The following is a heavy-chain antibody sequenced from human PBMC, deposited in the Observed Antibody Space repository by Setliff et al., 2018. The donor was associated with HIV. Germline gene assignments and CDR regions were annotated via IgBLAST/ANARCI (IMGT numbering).Heavy chain of an antibody. Sequence: ASVKVSCKASGYTFTGYYLHWVRQAPGQGLEWMGWIIPNSGGTNYAQKFQGWVTMTRDTSISTTYMELSRLRSDDTAVYYCARPSDYNFWSDDIWGQGTMVTVSS. CDR1: GYTFTGYY. CDR3: ARPSDYNFWSDDI. CDR2: IIPNSGGT. V-gene: IGHV1-2*04. D-gene: IGHD3-3*01. J-gene: IGHJ3*02.